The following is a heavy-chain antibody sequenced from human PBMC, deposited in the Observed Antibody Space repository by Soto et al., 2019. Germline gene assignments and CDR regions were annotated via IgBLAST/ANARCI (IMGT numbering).Heavy chain of an antibody. D-gene: IGHD6-13*01. V-gene: IGHV3-23*01. Sequence: EVQVLESGGGLVQPGGSLRLSCVISRLTFSNYALNWVRQAPGKGLEWVSSISGSGDTTYYADSVKGWFTISRDNSKNTLYLQMNSLRVEDTALYYCAKADYSYSWAPGDYWGQGTLVTVSS. CDR3: AKADYSYSWAPGDY. CDR2: ISGSGDTT. J-gene: IGHJ4*02. CDR1: RLTFSNYA.